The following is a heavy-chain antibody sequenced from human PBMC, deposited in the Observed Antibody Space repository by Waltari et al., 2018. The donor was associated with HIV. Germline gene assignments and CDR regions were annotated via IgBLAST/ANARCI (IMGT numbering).Heavy chain of an antibody. CDR2: SITIISAI. Sequence: EVQLVESGGGLVQPGGSLRLSCTASGFSFSSYSMNWVGQAPGKGLYWVSESITIISAIFYADSVKGRFTISRDTAKNSLYLQMNSLRAEDTAVYYWARDRTRYYFDSWGQGTLVTVSS. CDR1: GFSFSSYS. V-gene: IGHV3-48*01. D-gene: IGHD6-6*01. CDR3: ARDRTRYYFDS. J-gene: IGHJ4*02.